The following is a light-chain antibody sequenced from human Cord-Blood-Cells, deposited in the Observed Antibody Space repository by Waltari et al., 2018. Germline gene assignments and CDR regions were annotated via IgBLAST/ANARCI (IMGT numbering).Light chain of an antibody. CDR1: QSVCSSY. Sequence: DIVLTQTPGTPSLSPGERSTLTCRASQSVCSSYLAWYQQKPGQAPRLLIYGASSRANGIPDRLSGSGSGTDFTLTISRLEPEDFAVYYCQQYGSSRITFGQGTRLGIK. CDR3: QQYGSSRIT. J-gene: IGKJ5*01. V-gene: IGKV3-20*01. CDR2: GAS.